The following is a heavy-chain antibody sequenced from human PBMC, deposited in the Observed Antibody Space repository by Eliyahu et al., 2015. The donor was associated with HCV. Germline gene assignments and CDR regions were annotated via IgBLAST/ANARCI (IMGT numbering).Heavy chain of an antibody. CDR3: GRDSSGWYSAYLDS. J-gene: IGHJ4*02. D-gene: IGHD6-19*01. Sequence: EVQLVESGGGLVQPGGSLXLSCAASGFXFGSHWMSWVRQTPGKGLEWVATIKQDGSEKSYVDSVKGRFTISRDNAKNSLYLHMIGLRTEDTAVYFCGRDSSGWYSAYLDSWGQGALVTVSS. V-gene: IGHV3-7*01. CDR2: IKQDGSEK. CDR1: GFXFGSHW.